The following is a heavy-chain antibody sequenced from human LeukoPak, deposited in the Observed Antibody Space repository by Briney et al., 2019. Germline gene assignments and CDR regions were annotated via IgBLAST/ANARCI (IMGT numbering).Heavy chain of an antibody. J-gene: IGHJ4*02. V-gene: IGHV3-30*03. CDR2: ISYDGNAK. D-gene: IGHD5-18*01. CDR1: GFTFRGYG. CDR3: ARHRNSYGFTFAA. Sequence: GGSLRLSCEASGFTFRGYGMHWVRQSPGKGLEWVAVISYDGNAKAFADSVKGRFIISRDNPKSTLFLQMNSLRPEDTAMYYCARHRNSYGFTFAARGQGTPVTVSS.